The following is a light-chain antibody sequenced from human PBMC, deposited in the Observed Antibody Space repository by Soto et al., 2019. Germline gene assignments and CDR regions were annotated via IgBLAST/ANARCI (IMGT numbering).Light chain of an antibody. V-gene: IGLV2-8*01. Sequence: QSALTQPPSASGSPGQSVTISCTGTSSDVGGDNYVSWYQQHPGKAPKLMISEVSKRPSGVPDRFSGSKSGNTASLTVSGLQAEDEADYYCSSFARNNNVVFGGGTKLTVL. CDR3: SSFARNNNVV. CDR1: SSDVGGDNY. CDR2: EVS. J-gene: IGLJ2*01.